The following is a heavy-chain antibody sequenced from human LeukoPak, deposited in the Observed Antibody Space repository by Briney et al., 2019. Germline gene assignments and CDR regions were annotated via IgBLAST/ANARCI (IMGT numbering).Heavy chain of an antibody. CDR1: GFTFSSYA. CDR3: ARDGAPSITMVREMNWFDP. V-gene: IGHV3-23*01. Sequence: GGSLRLSCAASGFTFSSYAMSWVRQAPGKGLEWVSAISGSGGSTYYVDSVKGRFTISRDNAKNSLYLQMNSLRAEDTAVYYCARDGAPSITMVREMNWFDPWGQGTLVTVSS. J-gene: IGHJ5*02. D-gene: IGHD3-10*01. CDR2: ISGSGGST.